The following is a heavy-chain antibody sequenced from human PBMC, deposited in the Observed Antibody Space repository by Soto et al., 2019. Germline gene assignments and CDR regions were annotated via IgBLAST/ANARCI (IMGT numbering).Heavy chain of an antibody. CDR2: ISYDGSNK. V-gene: IGHV3-30*04. CDR3: ARDGATYYDILTGYYPYYYYYGMDV. CDR1: GFTFSGYT. J-gene: IGHJ6*02. D-gene: IGHD3-9*01. Sequence: GGSLRLSCAASGFTFSGYTMHWVRQAPGKGLEWVAVISYDGSNKYYADSVKGRFTISRDNSKNTLYLQMNSLRAEDTAVYYCARDGATYYDILTGYYPYYYYYGMDVWGQGTTVTVSS.